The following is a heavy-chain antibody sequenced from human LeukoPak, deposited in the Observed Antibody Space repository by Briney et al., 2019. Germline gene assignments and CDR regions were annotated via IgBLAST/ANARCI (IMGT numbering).Heavy chain of an antibody. V-gene: IGHV3-11*01. Sequence: GGSLRLSCAASGFSFSDYYMSWIRQAPGKGLEWVSYISRGGNTIYYADSVKGRFTISRDNAKNFLYLQMDSLRAEDTAMYYCAGKSGVSSFFDSWGQGTLVTVSS. CDR3: AGKSGVSSFFDS. J-gene: IGHJ4*02. D-gene: IGHD2-2*01. CDR1: GFSFSDYY. CDR2: ISRGGNTI.